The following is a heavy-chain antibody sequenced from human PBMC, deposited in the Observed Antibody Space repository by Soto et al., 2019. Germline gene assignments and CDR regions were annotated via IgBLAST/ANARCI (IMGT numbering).Heavy chain of an antibody. Sequence: QVQLQESGPGLVKPSQTLSLTCTVSGGSISSGGYYWSWIRQHPGKGLEWIGYIYYSGSTYYNPSLKSRVTISVDTSKNQFSLKLSSVTAADTAVYYCARDLDEQQLVNLAFDIWGQGTMVTVSS. V-gene: IGHV4-31*03. CDR1: GGSISSGGYY. CDR3: ARDLDEQQLVNLAFDI. J-gene: IGHJ3*02. CDR2: IYYSGST. D-gene: IGHD6-13*01.